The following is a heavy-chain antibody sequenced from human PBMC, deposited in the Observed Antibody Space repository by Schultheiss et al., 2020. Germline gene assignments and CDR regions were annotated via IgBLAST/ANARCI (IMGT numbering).Heavy chain of an antibody. V-gene: IGHV4-4*02. CDR1: GGSISSSNW. J-gene: IGHJ5*02. CDR3: ARSGHLILRFLEARTDWFDP. D-gene: IGHD3-3*01. CDR2: IYHSGST. Sequence: SATLSLTCAVSGGSISSSNWWSWVRQPPGKGLEWIGEIYHSGSTNYNPSLKSRVTISVDKSKNQFSLKLSSVTAADTAVYYCARSGHLILRFLEARTDWFDPWGKGTLVTVSS.